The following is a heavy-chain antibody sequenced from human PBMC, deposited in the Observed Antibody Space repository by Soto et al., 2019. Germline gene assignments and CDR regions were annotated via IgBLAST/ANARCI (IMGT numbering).Heavy chain of an antibody. CDR2: IKYDGSET. CDR1: GFILSTHW. D-gene: IGHD6-13*01. J-gene: IGHJ4*02. V-gene: IGHV3-7*05. Sequence: EVQLVESGGGLVQPGGSLRLSCEGSGFILSTHWMGWVRQAPVKGLEWVANIKYDGSETPYMDSVKGRFTISRDNAKNTLYLQISSLRVEDTAVYYCAVWSRSNWFDYWGQGTLVTVSS. CDR3: AVWSRSNWFDY.